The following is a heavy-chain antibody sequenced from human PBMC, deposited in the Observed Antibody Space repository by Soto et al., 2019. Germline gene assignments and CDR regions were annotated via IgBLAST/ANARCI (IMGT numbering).Heavy chain of an antibody. CDR1: GGPNTSGGYS. V-gene: IGHV4-30-2*01. J-gene: IGHJ5*02. CDR3: ARTMTTSGWFDP. Sequence: SETLSLTCAVSGGPNTSGGYSWSWIRQPPGSGLEWIGYVYRSGGTYYNPSLKSRVTLSIDRTKKQFSLKLKSVTAADTAVYFCARTMTTSGWFDPWGQGTLVTVSS. D-gene: IGHD4-17*01. CDR2: VYRSGGT.